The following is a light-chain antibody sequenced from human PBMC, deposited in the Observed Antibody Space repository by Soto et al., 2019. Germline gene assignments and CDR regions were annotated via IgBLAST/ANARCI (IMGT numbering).Light chain of an antibody. V-gene: IGKV1-5*03. CDR3: QQYETYSGT. Sequence: DIQMTQSPSSLSASVGDRVTITCRASQIINTWLAWYQQKLGKAPKLVIYRASNLVNGVPSRFSGSGSGTEFTLTISSLQPDDFSIYYCQQYETYSGTFGPGTKVDL. CDR1: QIINTW. J-gene: IGKJ3*01. CDR2: RAS.